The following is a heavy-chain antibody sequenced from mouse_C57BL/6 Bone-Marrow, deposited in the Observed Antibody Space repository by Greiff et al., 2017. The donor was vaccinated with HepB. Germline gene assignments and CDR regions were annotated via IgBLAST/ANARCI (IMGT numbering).Heavy chain of an antibody. CDR1: GYSFTGYY. CDR2: INPSTGGT. J-gene: IGHJ2*01. D-gene: IGHD3-2*02. Sequence: EVQLQQSGPELVKPGASVKISCKASGYSFTGYYMNWVKQSPEKSLEWIGEINPSTGGTTYNQKFKAKATLTVDKSSSTAYMQLKSLTSEDSAVYYCARDLHSSGYVEDYWGQGTTLTVSS. CDR3: ARDLHSSGYVEDY. V-gene: IGHV1-42*01.